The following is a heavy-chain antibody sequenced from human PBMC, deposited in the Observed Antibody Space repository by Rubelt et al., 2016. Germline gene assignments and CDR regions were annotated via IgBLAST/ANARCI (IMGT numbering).Heavy chain of an antibody. J-gene: IGHJ4*02. V-gene: IGHV2-5*02. CDR2: IYWDDDK. D-gene: IGHD2-15*01. CDR1: GFSLSTSGVA. CDR3: AHSPYCTGGSCYHNFAY. Sequence: QITLKESGPTLVKPTQTLTLTCTFSGFSLSTSGVAVGWIRQPPGKALEWLALIYWDDDKRYSPSLKSRLTITKDTPNHQVVLTMTNMDPVDTATYYCAHSPYCTGGSCYHNFAYWGQGTLVTVSS.